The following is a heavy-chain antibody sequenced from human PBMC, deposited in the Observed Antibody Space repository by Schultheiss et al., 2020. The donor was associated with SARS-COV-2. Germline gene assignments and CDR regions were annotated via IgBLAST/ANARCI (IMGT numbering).Heavy chain of an antibody. CDR2: INHSGST. D-gene: IGHD2-2*01. V-gene: IGHV4-34*01. CDR1: GGSFSGYY. Sequence: GSLRLSCAVYGGSFSGYYWSWIRQPPGKGLEWIGEINHSGSTNYNPSLKSRVTISVDTSKNQFSLKLSSVTAADTAVYYCAREYCSSTSCAYYYGMDVWGQGTTVTVSS. CDR3: AREYCSSTSCAYYYGMDV. J-gene: IGHJ6*02.